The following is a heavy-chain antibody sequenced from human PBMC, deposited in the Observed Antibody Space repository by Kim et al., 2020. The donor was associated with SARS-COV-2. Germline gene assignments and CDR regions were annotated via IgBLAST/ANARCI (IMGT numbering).Heavy chain of an antibody. CDR3: ARDGLIVGATTSDY. Sequence: ASVKVSCKASGYTFTSYGISWVRQAPGQGLEWMGWISAYNGNTNYAQKLQGRVTMTTDTSTSTAYMELRSLRSGDTAVYYCARDGLIVGATTSDYWGQGTLVTVSS. J-gene: IGHJ4*02. V-gene: IGHV1-18*01. CDR1: GYTFTSYG. CDR2: ISAYNGNT. D-gene: IGHD1-26*01.